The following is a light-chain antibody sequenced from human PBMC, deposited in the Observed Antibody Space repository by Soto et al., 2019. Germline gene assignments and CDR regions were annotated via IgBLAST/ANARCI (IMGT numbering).Light chain of an antibody. CDR2: DSS. V-gene: IGKV1-33*01. CDR1: QDISNY. Sequence: DIQLTQSPTSLSASVGDRVTITCQASQDISNYLNWHQQKPGKGPKVLIHDSSNLEIGVPSRFSGSGSGTDFTLTIDNLQPEDIATYYCQQYENLPSFGGGTKV. CDR3: QQYENLPS. J-gene: IGKJ4*01.